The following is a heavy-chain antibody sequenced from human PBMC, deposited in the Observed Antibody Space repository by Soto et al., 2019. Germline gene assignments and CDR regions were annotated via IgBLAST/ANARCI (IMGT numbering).Heavy chain of an antibody. Sequence: PGGSLRRSCEASGSIFTTNIMNWVREVPGKGLQWLSSISSSGTFKSYGDSVKGRFTISRDNAKNSLFLQMNNLSGEDTGLYYCARDPPHGGTSSWDADSWGPGTLVTVSS. CDR1: GSIFTTNI. V-gene: IGHV3-21*01. CDR2: ISSSGTFK. J-gene: IGHJ4*02. D-gene: IGHD2-15*01. CDR3: ARDPPHGGTSSWDADS.